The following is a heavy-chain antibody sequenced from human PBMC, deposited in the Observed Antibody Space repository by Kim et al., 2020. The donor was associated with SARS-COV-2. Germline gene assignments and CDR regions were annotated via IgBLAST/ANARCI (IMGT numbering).Heavy chain of an antibody. Sequence: GGSLRLSCAASGFTFSSYSMNWVRQAPGKGLEWVSYISSTSSTIYYAASVKGRFTISRDNAKTSLYLQMNILSDDDTAVYYCARVYYSGLGISHSYYYM. CDR3: ARVYYSGLGISHSYYYM. CDR1: GFTFSSYS. V-gene: IGHV3-48*02. D-gene: IGHD3-22*01. CDR2: ISSTSSTI. J-gene: IGHJ6*03.